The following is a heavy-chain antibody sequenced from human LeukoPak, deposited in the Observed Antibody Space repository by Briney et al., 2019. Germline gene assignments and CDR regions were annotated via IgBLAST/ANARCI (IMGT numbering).Heavy chain of an antibody. CDR2: ISSSSSYI. Sequence: GGSLRLSCAASGFTFDDYAMHWVRQAPGKGLEWVSSISSSSSYIYYADSVKGRFTISRDNAKNSLYLQMNSLRAEDTAVYYCARDSVTMVRGVHPDYWGQGTLVTVSS. D-gene: IGHD3-10*01. CDR1: GFTFDDYA. J-gene: IGHJ4*02. CDR3: ARDSVTMVRGVHPDY. V-gene: IGHV3-21*01.